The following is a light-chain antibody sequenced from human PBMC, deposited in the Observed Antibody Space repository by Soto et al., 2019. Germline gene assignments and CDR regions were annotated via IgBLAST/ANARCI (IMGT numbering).Light chain of an antibody. Sequence: QSALTQPRSVSGSPGQSVTISCTGTSSDVGGYDYVSWYQQHPGKAPKLMMYDFTKRPSGVPDRFSGSKSDNTASLTISGLQAEDEADYYCCSYAGSPYVFGTGTKLTVL. CDR2: DFT. CDR1: SSDVGGYDY. J-gene: IGLJ1*01. CDR3: CSYAGSPYV. V-gene: IGLV2-11*01.